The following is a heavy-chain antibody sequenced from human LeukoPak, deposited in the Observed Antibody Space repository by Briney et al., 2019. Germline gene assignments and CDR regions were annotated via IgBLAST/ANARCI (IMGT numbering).Heavy chain of an antibody. D-gene: IGHD4-17*01. CDR1: GGSFSGYY. CDR2: INHSGST. CDR3: ARGRLTVTKGYYFDY. Sequence: SETLSLTCAVYGGSFSGYYWSWIRQPPGKGLEWIGEINHSGSTNYNPSLKSRVTISVDTSKNQFSLKLSSVTAADTAVYYCARGRLTVTKGYYFDYWGQGTLVTVSS. V-gene: IGHV4-34*01. J-gene: IGHJ4*02.